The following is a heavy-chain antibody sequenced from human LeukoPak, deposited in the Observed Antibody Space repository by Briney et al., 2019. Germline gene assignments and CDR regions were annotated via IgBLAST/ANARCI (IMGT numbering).Heavy chain of an antibody. Sequence: SGTLSLTCAVSGGSISSSNWWSWVRPPPGKGLEWIGEIYHNGSTNNNPSLKSRVTISVDTSKNQFSLKLSSVTAADTAVYYCARGYSSSSSFDYWGQGTLVTVSS. V-gene: IGHV4-4*02. D-gene: IGHD6-6*01. CDR2: IYHNGST. CDR1: GGSISSSNW. J-gene: IGHJ4*02. CDR3: ARGYSSSSSFDY.